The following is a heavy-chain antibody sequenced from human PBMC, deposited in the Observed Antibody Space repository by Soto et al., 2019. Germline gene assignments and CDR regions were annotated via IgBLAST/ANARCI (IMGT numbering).Heavy chain of an antibody. V-gene: IGHV3-33*01. Sequence: GGSLRLSCAASGFTFSSYGMHWVRQAPGKGLEWVAVIWYDGSNKYYADCVKGRFTISRDNSKNTLYLQMNSLRAEDTAVYYRARVFIYFDSGGYSHYYYSGMDVGGHGTTVTVPS. D-gene: IGHD3-22*01. J-gene: IGHJ6*02. CDR3: ARVFIYFDSGGYSHYYYSGMDV. CDR2: IWYDGSNK. CDR1: GFTFSSYG.